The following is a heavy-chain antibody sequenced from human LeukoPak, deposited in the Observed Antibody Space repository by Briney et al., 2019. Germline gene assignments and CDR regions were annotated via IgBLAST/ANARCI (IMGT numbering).Heavy chain of an antibody. J-gene: IGHJ4*02. Sequence: GESLKISCKGSGYSFTSYWIGWVRQMPGKGLEWMGIIYPGDSESRYSPSFQGQVTISADKSISTAYLQWSSLKASDTGMYYCARDGSRGNLVTAPDFWGQGTLVTVSS. CDR1: GYSFTSYW. CDR2: IYPGDSES. V-gene: IGHV5-51*01. D-gene: IGHD2-21*02. CDR3: ARDGSRGNLVTAPDF.